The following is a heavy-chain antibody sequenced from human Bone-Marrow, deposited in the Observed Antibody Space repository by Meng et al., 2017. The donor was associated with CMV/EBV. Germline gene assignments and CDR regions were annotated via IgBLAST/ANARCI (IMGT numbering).Heavy chain of an antibody. D-gene: IGHD5-24*01. Sequence: GGSLRLSCAVSGFTFSSYWMHWVRQAPGKGLVWVSRINSDGSSTSYADSVKGRFTISRDNAKNTLYLQMNSLRAEDTAVYYCSKSPRRDGYNWYHYFDYWGQGALVTGSS. CDR1: GFTFSSYW. J-gene: IGHJ4*02. CDR2: INSDGSST. CDR3: SKSPRRDGYNWYHYFDY. V-gene: IGHV3-74*01.